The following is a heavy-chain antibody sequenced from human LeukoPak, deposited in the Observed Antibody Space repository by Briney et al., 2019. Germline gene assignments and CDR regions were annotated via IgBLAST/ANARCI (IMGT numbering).Heavy chain of an antibody. CDR3: ARFLWLRSQGPFYYGMDV. J-gene: IGHJ6*02. CDR2: IYYSGST. D-gene: IGHD5-12*01. Sequence: SETLSLTCTVSGGSISSYYWSWVRQPPGKGLEWIGYIYYSGSTNYNPSLKSRVTISVDTSKNQFPLKLSSVTAADTAVYYCARFLWLRSQGPFYYGMDVWGQGTTVTVSS. V-gene: IGHV4-59*01. CDR1: GGSISSYY.